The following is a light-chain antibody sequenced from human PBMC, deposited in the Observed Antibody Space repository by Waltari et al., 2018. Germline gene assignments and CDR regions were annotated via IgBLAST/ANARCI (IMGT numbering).Light chain of an antibody. V-gene: IGLV1-47*01. CDR1: HSNLGSNY. CDR2: RNN. Sequence: QSVLTQPPSASETPGQRVTISCSGSHSNLGSNYLYWYQQLPGSAPKLLIYRNNLRPSGVSDRFSASKYGTLASLVIGGLRSEDEGVYYCASWDESHYVFGGGTTVTVL. J-gene: IGLJ1*01. CDR3: ASWDESHYV.